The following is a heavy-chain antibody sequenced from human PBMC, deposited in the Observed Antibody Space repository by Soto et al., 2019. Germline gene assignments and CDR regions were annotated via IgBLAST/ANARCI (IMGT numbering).Heavy chain of an antibody. Sequence: SETLSLTCTVTGGAISGYYWTWIRQSDGEGLEWIGRMYSSGSTNYNPSLKSRVTISLDTSMNYFSLRLSSVTAAETAVYYCSRGHRFSDWFDPWGQGTLVTVSS. CDR3: SRGHRFSDWFDP. CDR1: GGAISGYY. CDR2: MYSSGST. V-gene: IGHV4-4*07. J-gene: IGHJ5*02. D-gene: IGHD3-3*01.